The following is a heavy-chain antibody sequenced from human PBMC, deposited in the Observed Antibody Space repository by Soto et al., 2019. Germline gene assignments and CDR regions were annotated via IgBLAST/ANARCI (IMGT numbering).Heavy chain of an antibody. CDR3: ARFFCHGRVGGTTGAFDI. V-gene: IGHV2-70*12. D-gene: IGHD2-8*02. CDR2: INWDDDK. J-gene: IGHJ3*02. CDR1: GFARSTSGMG. Sequence: SGPTLVNPAQALTVTCTASGFARSTSGMGESWNREPRGKALESLALINWDDDKYYTTSLKTRLTIAKDTSKNQVVLTLTTMPPVDTATPFCARFFCHGRVGGTTGAFDIWGHGTMVTVSS.